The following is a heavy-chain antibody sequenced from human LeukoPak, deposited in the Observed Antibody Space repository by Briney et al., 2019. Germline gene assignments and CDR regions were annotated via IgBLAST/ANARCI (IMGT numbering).Heavy chain of an antibody. J-gene: IGHJ3*02. Sequence: GGSLRLSCAGSGFSFRRFWMTWVRQAPGRGLEWVANINGDGDGKRYADSVKDRFTISRDNARSLVFLQIHSLRDEDTALYYCARDSSPDSATTYYDALDMWGQGTMVAVSS. CDR3: ARDSSPDSATTYYDALDM. D-gene: IGHD1-1*01. CDR2: INGDGDGK. CDR1: GFSFRRFW. V-gene: IGHV3-7*01.